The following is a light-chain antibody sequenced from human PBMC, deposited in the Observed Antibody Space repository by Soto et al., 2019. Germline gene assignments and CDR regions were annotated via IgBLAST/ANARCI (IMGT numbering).Light chain of an antibody. Sequence: QSVLTQPASVSGSPGQSITISCTGTSSDLAGYSYVSWYQQLPGKAPKLMIYDVSDRPSGVSNRFSGSKSGNTASLTISGLQAEDEADYYCSSYTSSSLYVFGTGTKVTGL. V-gene: IGLV2-14*01. J-gene: IGLJ1*01. CDR2: DVS. CDR3: SSYTSSSLYV. CDR1: SSDLAGYSY.